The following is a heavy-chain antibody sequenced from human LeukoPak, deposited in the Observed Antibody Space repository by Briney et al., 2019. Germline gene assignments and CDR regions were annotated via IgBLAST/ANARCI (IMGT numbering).Heavy chain of an antibody. J-gene: IGHJ4*02. Sequence: SETLSLTCTVSGGSISTYYWTWIRQPPGKGLEWIGYIYYSGTTDYNPSLKSRVTMSLDTSKNQFSLNLNSVTAADTAVYYCARTAAAGPSFDYWGQGTLVTVSS. CDR1: GGSISTYY. V-gene: IGHV4-59*01. CDR3: ARTAAAGPSFDY. D-gene: IGHD6-13*01. CDR2: IYYSGTT.